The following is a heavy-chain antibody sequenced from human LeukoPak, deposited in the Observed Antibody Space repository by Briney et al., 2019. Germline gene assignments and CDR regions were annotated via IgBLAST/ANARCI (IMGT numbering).Heavy chain of an antibody. Sequence: GGSLSLSCAVSGFTFSGYTMNWVRQAPGKGLEWVSSISLGSTYIFYADSVKGRFTISRDNVKNSLYLQMNSLRAEDSAIYYCARQSTHCSGASCYRFYFDHWGQGTPVTVSS. V-gene: IGHV3-21*01. CDR2: ISLGSTYI. CDR3: ARQSTHCSGASCYRFYFDH. CDR1: GFTFSGYT. D-gene: IGHD2-15*01. J-gene: IGHJ4*02.